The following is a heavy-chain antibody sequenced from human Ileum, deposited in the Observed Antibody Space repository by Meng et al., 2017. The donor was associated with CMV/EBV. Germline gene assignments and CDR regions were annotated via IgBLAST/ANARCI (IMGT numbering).Heavy chain of an antibody. D-gene: IGHD3-10*01. J-gene: IGHJ4*02. V-gene: IGHV4-4*07. CDR3: ARAAARGVPVDY. CDR2: VHFTGGI. CDR1: GVTINNYY. Sequence: QLRGPGPRLVRPSELLAFTSTFSGVTINNYYWTWIRQSAVKGLEFIGGVHFTGGIDYNPSLISRVTMSVDTSRNQLSLNVKSVTAADTAVYYCARAAARGVPVDYWGQGILVTVSS.